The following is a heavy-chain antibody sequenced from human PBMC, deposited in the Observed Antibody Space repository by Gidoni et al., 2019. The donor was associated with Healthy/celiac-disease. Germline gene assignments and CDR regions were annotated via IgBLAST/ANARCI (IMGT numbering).Heavy chain of an antibody. CDR2: INHSGSS. V-gene: IGHV4-34*01. Sequence: QVQLQQWGAGLLKPSETLSLTCAVYGGSFSGYYWSWIRQPPGKGLEWIGEINHSGSSNYNPSLKSRVTISVDTSKNQFSLKLSSVTAADTAVYYCARKGPIYSSGYGAFFDYWGQGTLVTVSS. J-gene: IGHJ4*02. CDR1: GGSFSGYY. D-gene: IGHD3-22*01. CDR3: ARKGPIYSSGYGAFFDY.